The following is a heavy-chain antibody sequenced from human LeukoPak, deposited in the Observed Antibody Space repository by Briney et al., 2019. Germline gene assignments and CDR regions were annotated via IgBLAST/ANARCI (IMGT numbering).Heavy chain of an antibody. D-gene: IGHD3-3*01. CDR1: GGSFSGYY. CDR2: INHSGTT. CDR3: ARSDFWSGYANY. Sequence: SETWSLTCTVHGGSFSGYYWSWIRQPPGKGLEWIGEINHSGTTNYNPSLKSRVTISVDKSKNQFSLKLNSVTAADTAVYYCARSDFWSGYANYWGQGTLVTVSS. J-gene: IGHJ4*02. V-gene: IGHV4-34*01.